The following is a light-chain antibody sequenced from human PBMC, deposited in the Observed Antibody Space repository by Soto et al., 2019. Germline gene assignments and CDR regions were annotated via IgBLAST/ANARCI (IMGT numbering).Light chain of an antibody. V-gene: IGKV3-20*01. CDR3: QRYGSSPPFT. CDR2: GAA. J-gene: IGKJ2*01. CDR1: QRVSSSY. Sequence: EIELTQSPGTLSLSPGERDTLSCRASQRVSSSYLAWYQQKPGQAPRLLIYGAASRATGMPDRFSGSGSGTDFPLTISRLEPEDFEVYFCQRYGSSPPFTFGQGNKVEI.